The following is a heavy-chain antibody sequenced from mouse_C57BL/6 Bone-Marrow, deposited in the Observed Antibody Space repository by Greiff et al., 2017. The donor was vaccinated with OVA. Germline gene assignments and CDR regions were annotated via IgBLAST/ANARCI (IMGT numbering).Heavy chain of an antibody. CDR1: GYTFTSYG. V-gene: IGHV1-81*01. CDR3: ARYPFYYYNWGFAY. Sequence: VKLQESGAELARPGASVKLSCKASGYTFTSYGISWVKQRTGQGLEWIGEIYPRSGNTYYNEKFKGKATLTADKSSSTAYMELRSLTSEDSAVYFCARYPFYYYNWGFAYWGQGTLVTVSA. J-gene: IGHJ3*01. CDR2: IYPRSGNT. D-gene: IGHD1-1*01.